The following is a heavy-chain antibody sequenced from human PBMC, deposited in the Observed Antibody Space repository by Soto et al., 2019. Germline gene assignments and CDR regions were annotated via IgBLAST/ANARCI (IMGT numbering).Heavy chain of an antibody. CDR2: ISGSGGST. D-gene: IGHD1-20*01. J-gene: IGHJ3*02. CDR1: GFTFSSYA. Sequence: GGSLRLSCAASGFTFSSYAMSWVRQVPGKGLEWVSAISGSGGSTYYADSVKGRFTISRDNSKNTLYLQMNSLRAEDTAVYYCAISLYNWTVHNYFDIWDQGTMVAVS. CDR3: AISLYNWTVHNYFDI. V-gene: IGHV3-23*01.